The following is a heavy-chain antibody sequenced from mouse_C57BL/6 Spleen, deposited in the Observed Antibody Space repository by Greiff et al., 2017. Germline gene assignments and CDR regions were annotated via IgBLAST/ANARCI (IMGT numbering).Heavy chain of an antibody. CDR3: ASRVDGYYDYAMDY. CDR1: GFTFSDYG. V-gene: IGHV5-17*01. D-gene: IGHD2-3*01. Sequence: EVKLMESGGGLVKPGGSLKLSCAASGFTFSDYGMHWVRQAPEKGLEWVAYISSGSSTIYYADTVKGRFTISRDNAKNTLFLQMTSLRSEDTAMYYCASRVDGYYDYAMDYWGQGTSVTVSS. J-gene: IGHJ4*01. CDR2: ISSGSSTI.